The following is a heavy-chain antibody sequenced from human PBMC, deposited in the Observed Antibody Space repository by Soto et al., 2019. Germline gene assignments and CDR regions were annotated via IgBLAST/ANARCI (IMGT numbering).Heavy chain of an antibody. CDR3: ANASRSGWYRGGLDY. J-gene: IGHJ4*02. CDR2: ISWDGGST. D-gene: IGHD6-19*01. Sequence: VQLVESGGVVVQPGGSLRLSCAASGFTFDDYTMHWVRQAPGKGLEWVSLISWDGGSTYYADSVKGRFTISRDNSKNSLDLQMDSLRTEDTALYYCANASRSGWYRGGLDYWGQGTLVTVSS. V-gene: IGHV3-43*01. CDR1: GFTFDDYT.